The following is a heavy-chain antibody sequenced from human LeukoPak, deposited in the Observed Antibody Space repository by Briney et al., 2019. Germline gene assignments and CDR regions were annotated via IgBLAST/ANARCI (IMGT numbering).Heavy chain of an antibody. J-gene: IGHJ4*02. Sequence: GGSLRLSCAASGFTFSIYAMSWVRQAPGKGLQWVSSITSRGESTWYVDSVKGRFTITRDNSENTLYLQMHSLRAEDSAVYYCARGRPNYYGSDGHYYRRDGDYWGRGTLVSVSS. CDR2: ITSRGEST. V-gene: IGHV3-23*01. D-gene: IGHD3-22*01. CDR3: ARGRPNYYGSDGHYYRRDGDY. CDR1: GFTFSIYA.